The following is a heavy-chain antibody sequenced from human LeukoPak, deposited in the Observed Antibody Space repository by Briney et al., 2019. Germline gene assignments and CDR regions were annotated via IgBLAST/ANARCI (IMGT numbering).Heavy chain of an antibody. Sequence: SVKVSCKASGGTFSNYAINWVRQAPGQGLEWMGGIIPIFGTANYAQKFQGKVTITADESTSTAYMELSSLRSEDTAVYYCARVVAYCGGDCLYYFDYWGQGTLVTVSS. CDR3: ARVVAYCGGDCLYYFDY. CDR2: IIPIFGTA. V-gene: IGHV1-69*13. D-gene: IGHD2-21*02. CDR1: GGTFSNYA. J-gene: IGHJ4*02.